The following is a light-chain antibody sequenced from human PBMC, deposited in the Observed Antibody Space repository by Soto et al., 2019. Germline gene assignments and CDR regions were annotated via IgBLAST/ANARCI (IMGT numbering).Light chain of an antibody. V-gene: IGKV3-15*01. Sequence: EIVMTQSPATLSVYPGERATLSCRASRTINRKLAWYQQKPAQAPRLLISGASTRATGIPARFSGSGSGTEFTLTISSLQSEDFAVYYCQQYYDYPPLIFGGGTKVEIK. CDR1: RTINRK. CDR3: QQYYDYPPLI. J-gene: IGKJ4*01. CDR2: GAS.